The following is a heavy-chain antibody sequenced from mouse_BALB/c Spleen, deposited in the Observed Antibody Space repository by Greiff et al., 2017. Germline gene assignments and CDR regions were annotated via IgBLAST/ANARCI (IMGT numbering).Heavy chain of an antibody. CDR2: IDPANGNT. J-gene: IGHJ3*01. D-gene: IGHD2-1*01. CDR3: ARDGNYLAWFAY. Sequence: VQLKQSGAELVKPGASVKLSCTASGFNIKDTYMHWVKQRPEQGLEWIGRIDPANGNTKYDPKFQGKATITADTSSNTAYLQLSSLTSEDTAVYYCARDGNYLAWFAYWGQGTLVTVSA. V-gene: IGHV14-3*02. CDR1: GFNIKDTY.